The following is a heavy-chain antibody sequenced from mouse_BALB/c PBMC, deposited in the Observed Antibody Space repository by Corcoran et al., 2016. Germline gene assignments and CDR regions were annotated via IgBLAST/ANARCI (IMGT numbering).Heavy chain of an antibody. CDR2: SNHYNGDT. Sequence: EVQLQQSGPELVKPGASVKISCKASGYSFTGYYMHWVKQSHVKSLEWIGRSNHYNGDTSYNQNFKDKASLTVDKSSSTAYMELHSLTSEESAVYSCARWWYGNYDYAMDYWGQGTSVTVSS. J-gene: IGHJ4*01. CDR3: ARWWYGNYDYAMDY. D-gene: IGHD2-10*02. V-gene: IGHV1-26*01. CDR1: GYSFTGYY.